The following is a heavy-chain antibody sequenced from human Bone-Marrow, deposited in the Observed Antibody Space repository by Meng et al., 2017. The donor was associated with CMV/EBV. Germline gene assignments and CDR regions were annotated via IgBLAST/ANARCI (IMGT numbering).Heavy chain of an antibody. CDR3: ARIQYYYDSSGAYYWYFDL. CDR1: TSGVG. CDR2: IYWNDDK. V-gene: IGHV2-5*01. D-gene: IGHD3-22*01. Sequence: TSGVGVGWIRQPQRKALEWLALIYWNDDKRYSPSLKSRLTINKDTSKNQVVLTMTNMDPVDTATYYCARIQYYYDSSGAYYWYFDLWGRGTLVTVSS. J-gene: IGHJ2*01.